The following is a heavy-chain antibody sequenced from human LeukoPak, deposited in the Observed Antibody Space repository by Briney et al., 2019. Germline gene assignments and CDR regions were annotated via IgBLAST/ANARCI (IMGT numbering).Heavy chain of an antibody. CDR1: GFTFSSYA. Sequence: GGSLRLSCAASGFTFSSYAMSWVRQAPGKGLEWVGRIKSKTDGGTTDYAAPVKGRFTISRDDSKNTLYLQMNSLKTEDTAVYYCTPIWFGESPWGQGTLVTVSS. CDR3: TPIWFGESP. J-gene: IGHJ5*02. CDR2: IKSKTDGGTT. V-gene: IGHV3-15*01. D-gene: IGHD3-10*01.